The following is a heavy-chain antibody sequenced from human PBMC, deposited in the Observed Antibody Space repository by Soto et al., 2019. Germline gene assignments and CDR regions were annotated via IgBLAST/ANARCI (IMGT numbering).Heavy chain of an antibody. CDR3: ARAYDSSGYSLLGP. CDR1: GGSLSSYY. CDR2: IYYSGST. D-gene: IGHD3-22*01. V-gene: IGHV4-59*01. J-gene: IGHJ5*02. Sequence: SETLSLTCTVSGGSLSSYYWSWIRQPPGKGLEWIGYIYYSGSTNYNPSLKSRVTISVDTSKNQFSLKLSSVTAADTAVYYCARAYDSSGYSLLGPWGQGTLVT.